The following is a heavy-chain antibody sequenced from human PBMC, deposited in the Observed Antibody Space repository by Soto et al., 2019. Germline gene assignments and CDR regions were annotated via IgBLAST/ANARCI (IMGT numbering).Heavy chain of an antibody. J-gene: IGHJ6*02. CDR2: ARNKANSYTT. D-gene: IGHD3-22*01. V-gene: IGHV3-72*01. CDR1: GFTFSDHY. Sequence: PGGSLRLSCAASGFTFSDHYMDWVRQAPGQGLERVGRARNKANSYTTEYAASAKGRFTISRDDSKKSLHLQMNSLKTEDTAVYYCARERHDNSGYSMGYYYYGIDVWGQGTTVTVSS. CDR3: ARERHDNSGYSMGYYYYGIDV.